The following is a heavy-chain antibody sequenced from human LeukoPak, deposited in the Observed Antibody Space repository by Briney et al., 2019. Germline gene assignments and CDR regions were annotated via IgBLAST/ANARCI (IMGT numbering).Heavy chain of an antibody. CDR1: GVSITTYY. CDR3: ARLALQEVGATQTYYLDY. J-gene: IGHJ4*02. V-gene: IGHV4-59*13. CDR2: IYSSGST. D-gene: IGHD1-26*01. Sequence: PSETLSLTCTVSGVSITTYYWSWIRQPPGKGLEWIGYIYSSGSTNYNPSLKSRVTISVDTSKIQFSLKLSSVTAADTAVYYCARLALQEVGATQTYYLDYWGQGTLVTVSS.